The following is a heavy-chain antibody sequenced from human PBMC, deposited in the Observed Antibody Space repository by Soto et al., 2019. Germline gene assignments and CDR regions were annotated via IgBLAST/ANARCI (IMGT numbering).Heavy chain of an antibody. J-gene: IGHJ4*02. V-gene: IGHV3-30-3*01. Sequence: SLRLSCAASGFTFSSFGMHWVRQAPGKGLEWVAAISYDGGNKYYVDSVKGRFTISRDNSKNTLNLQMNSLRAEDTAVYYCERDGIQLWLQLDYWGQGTLVTVSS. CDR3: ERDGIQLWLQLDY. CDR2: ISYDGGNK. D-gene: IGHD5-18*01. CDR1: GFTFSSFG.